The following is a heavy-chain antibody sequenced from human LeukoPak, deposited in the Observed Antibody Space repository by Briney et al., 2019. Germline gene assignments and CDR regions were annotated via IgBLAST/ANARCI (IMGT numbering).Heavy chain of an antibody. CDR2: ISGSGGST. D-gene: IGHD2-21*02. J-gene: IGHJ4*02. CDR3: ARDRGDWLPRDIDY. CDR1: GFTFSSYA. V-gene: IGHV3-23*01. Sequence: PGGSLRLSCAASGFTFSSYAMSWVRQAPGKGLEWVSAISGSGGSTYYADSVKGRFTISRDNSKNTLYLQMNSLRAEDTAVYYCARDRGDWLPRDIDYWGQGTLVTVSS.